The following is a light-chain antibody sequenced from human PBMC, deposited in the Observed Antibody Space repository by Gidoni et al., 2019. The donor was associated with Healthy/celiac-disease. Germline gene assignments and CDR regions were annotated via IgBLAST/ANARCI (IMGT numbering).Light chain of an antibody. V-gene: IGLV3-1*01. CDR1: KLGDKH. J-gene: IGLJ2*01. CDR2: QDS. Sequence: SYELTQPPSVYVSPGQTASITGSGEKLGDKHACWYQQKPGQSPVLVIYQDSKRPSGIPERFSGSNSGNTATLTLSGTQAMDEADYSCQAWDSSTYVVFGGGTKLTVL. CDR3: QAWDSSTYVV.